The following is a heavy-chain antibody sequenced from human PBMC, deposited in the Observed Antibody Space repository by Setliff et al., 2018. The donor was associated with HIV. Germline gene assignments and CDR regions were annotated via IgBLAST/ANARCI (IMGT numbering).Heavy chain of an antibody. J-gene: IGHJ4*01. D-gene: IGHD2-8*01. CDR3: ARGAPYCNHGVCHLFDY. Sequence: SETLSLTCAVYGGSLSSFSWTWIRQAPGKGLEWIGEVDHSGKSKENPSLRSRVSISVDTSKNQFSLKMRSVTATDMAFYYCARGAPYCNHGVCHLFDYWGHGNRVTVSS. CDR2: VDHSGKS. CDR1: GGSLSSFS. V-gene: IGHV4-34*01.